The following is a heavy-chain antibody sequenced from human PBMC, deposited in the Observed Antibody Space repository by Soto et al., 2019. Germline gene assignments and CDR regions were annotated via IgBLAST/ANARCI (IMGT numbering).Heavy chain of an antibody. Sequence: QITLKESGPTLVKPTQTLTLTCTFSGFSLSTSGVGVGWIRQPPGKALEWLAVIYWDDDKRYSPSLKSRLTIPKDTSKNQVVLTMTNMYPVDTATYYCAHVYGGYDNFDYWGQGTLVTVSS. J-gene: IGHJ4*02. CDR1: GFSLSTSGVG. V-gene: IGHV2-5*02. CDR3: AHVYGGYDNFDY. CDR2: IYWDDDK. D-gene: IGHD5-12*01.